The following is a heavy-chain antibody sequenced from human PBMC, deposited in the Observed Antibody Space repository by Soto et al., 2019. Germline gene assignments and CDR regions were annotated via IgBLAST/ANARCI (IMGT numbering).Heavy chain of an antibody. CDR1: GGSISSYY. CDR2: IYYSGST. J-gene: IGHJ5*02. D-gene: IGHD4-4*01. Sequence: SETLSLTCTVSGGSISSYYCSWIRQPPGKGLEWIGYIYYSGSTYYNPSLKSRVTISVDTSKNQFSLKLSSVTAADTAVYYCARSFSGTVTPWGQGTLVTVSS. CDR3: ARSFSGTVTP. V-gene: IGHV4-59*08.